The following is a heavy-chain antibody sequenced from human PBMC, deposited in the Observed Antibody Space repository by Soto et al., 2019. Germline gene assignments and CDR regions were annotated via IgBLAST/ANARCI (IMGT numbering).Heavy chain of an antibody. D-gene: IGHD3-22*01. V-gene: IGHV3-33*01. CDR3: ARGHDYDRSGDAHRWFDP. J-gene: IGHJ5*02. CDR2: IWYDGSNK. CDR1: GFTFSSYG. Sequence: QVQLVESGGGVVQPGRSLRLSCAASGFTFSSYGMHWVRQAPGKGLEWVAVIWYDGSNKYYADSVKGRFTISRDNSKNTLYLQMNSLRAEDTAVYYCARGHDYDRSGDAHRWFDPGGQGTLVTVSS.